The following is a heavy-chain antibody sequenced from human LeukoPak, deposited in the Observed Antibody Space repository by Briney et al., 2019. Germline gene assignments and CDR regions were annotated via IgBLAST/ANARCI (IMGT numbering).Heavy chain of an antibody. CDR1: GFSFYNYG. J-gene: IGHJ4*02. CDR2: ISYDGDNK. CDR3: AKDSSGSGFWSDYSPYYFDY. D-gene: IGHD3-3*01. Sequence: PGGSLRLSCAASGFSFYNYGMHWVRQAPGKGLEWVAVISYDGDNKYYADSVKGRFTISRDNSKETLFLQMTSLRAEDAAVYYCAKDSSGSGFWSDYSPYYFDYWGQGTLVTVSS. V-gene: IGHV3-30*18.